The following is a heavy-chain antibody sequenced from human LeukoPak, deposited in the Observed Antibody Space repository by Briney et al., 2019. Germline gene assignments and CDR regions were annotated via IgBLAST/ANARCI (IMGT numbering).Heavy chain of an antibody. CDR3: ARDQPIAVAGYFDY. V-gene: IGHV3-21*01. CDR2: ISSSSSYI. CDR1: GFTFSSYS. D-gene: IGHD6-19*01. J-gene: IGHJ4*02. Sequence: GGSLRLSCAASGFTFSSYSMNWVRQAPGKGLEWVSSISSSSSYIYYADSVKGRFTISRDNAKNSLCLQMNSLRAEDTAVYYCARDQPIAVAGYFDYWGQGTLVTVSS.